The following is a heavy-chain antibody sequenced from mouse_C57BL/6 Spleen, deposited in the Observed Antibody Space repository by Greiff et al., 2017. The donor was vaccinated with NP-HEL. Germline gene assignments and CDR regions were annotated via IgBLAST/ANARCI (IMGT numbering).Heavy chain of an antibody. CDR2: IYPRSGNT. CDR3: ARNDGGYYFDY. Sequence: QVQLQQPGTELVKPGASVKLSCKASGYTFTSYWMHWVKQRPGQGLEWIGEIYPRSGNTYYNEKFKGKATLTADKSSSTAYMELRSLTSEDSAVYFCARNDGGYYFDYWGQGTTLTVSS. CDR1: GYTFTSYW. V-gene: IGHV1-53*01. J-gene: IGHJ2*01. D-gene: IGHD2-12*01.